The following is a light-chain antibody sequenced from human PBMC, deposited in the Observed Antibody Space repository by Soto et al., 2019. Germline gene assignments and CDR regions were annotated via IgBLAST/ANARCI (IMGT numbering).Light chain of an antibody. J-gene: IGLJ3*02. Sequence: QSVLTQPAPVSGSPGQSITISCTGTSSDVGVYNYVSWYQQHPGKAPKLMIYEVSNRPSGVSNRFSGSKSGNTASLTISGLQAEDEADYYCSSYTSSSSWVFGGGTKLTVL. CDR3: SSYTSSSSWV. V-gene: IGLV2-14*01. CDR1: SSDVGVYNY. CDR2: EVS.